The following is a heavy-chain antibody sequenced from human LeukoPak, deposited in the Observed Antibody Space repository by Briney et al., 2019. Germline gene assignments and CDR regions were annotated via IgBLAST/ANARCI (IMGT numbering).Heavy chain of an antibody. D-gene: IGHD3-16*02. V-gene: IGHV4-38-2*02. CDR3: ARDSTYYDYVWGSYRYTGSFDY. CDR1: GYSISSGYY. Sequence: KPSETLSLTCTASGYSISSGYYWGWIRQPPGKGLEWIGSIYHSGSTYYNPSLKSRVTISVDTSKNQFSLKLSSVTAADTAVYYCARDSTYYDYVWGSYRYTGSFDYWGQGTLVTVSS. J-gene: IGHJ4*02. CDR2: IYHSGST.